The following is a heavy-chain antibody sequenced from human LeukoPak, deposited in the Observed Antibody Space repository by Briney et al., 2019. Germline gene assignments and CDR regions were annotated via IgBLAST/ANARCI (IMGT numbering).Heavy chain of an antibody. CDR2: IYYSGST. J-gene: IGHJ4*02. CDR3: ARGLIENRGYSSGWYRFDY. D-gene: IGHD6-19*01. Sequence: SETLSLTCTVSGGSISSYYWSWIRQPPGKGLEWIGYIYYSGSTNYNPSLKSRVTISVDTSKNQFSLKLSSVTAADTAVYYCARGLIENRGYSSGWYRFDYWGQGTLVTVSS. CDR1: GGSISSYY. V-gene: IGHV4-59*01.